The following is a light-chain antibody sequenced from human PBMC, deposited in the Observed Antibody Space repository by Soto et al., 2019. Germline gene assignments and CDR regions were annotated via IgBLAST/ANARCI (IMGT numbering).Light chain of an antibody. CDR1: NIGSEI. J-gene: IGLJ2*01. CDR3: QVWDTNNDHAV. CDR2: YDR. V-gene: IGLV3-21*04. Sequence: SYELTQPPSVSGAPGKTARITCGENNIGSEIVHWYQQRPGQAPVLVIYYDRERPSGIPERFSGSNSGNTATLTISRVEAGDEADYYCQVWDTNNDHAVFGGGTKLTVL.